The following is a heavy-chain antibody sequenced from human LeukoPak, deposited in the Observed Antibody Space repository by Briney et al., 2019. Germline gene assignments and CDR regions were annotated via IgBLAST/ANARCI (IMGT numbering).Heavy chain of an antibody. V-gene: IGHV3-23*01. J-gene: IGHJ4*02. CDR3: AKDNPDTNYDILTGYYIGGYYFDY. D-gene: IGHD3-9*01. CDR1: GFTFSSYA. CDR2: ISGSGGST. Sequence: GGSLRLSCAASGFTFSSYAMSRVRQAPGKGLEWVSAISGSGGSTYYADSVKGRFTISRDNSKNTLYLQMNSLRAEDTAVYYCAKDNPDTNYDILTGYYIGGYYFDYWGQGTLVTVSS.